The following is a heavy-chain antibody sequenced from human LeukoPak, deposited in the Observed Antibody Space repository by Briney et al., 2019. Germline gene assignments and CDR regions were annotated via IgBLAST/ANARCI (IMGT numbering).Heavy chain of an antibody. J-gene: IGHJ3*02. CDR2: IYYSGST. CDR1: GGSVSSGSYY. V-gene: IGHV4-61*01. Sequence: PSETLSLTCTVSGGSVSSGSYYSSWIRQPPGKGLDWIGHIYYSGSTNYNPSLKSRVTISVDTSKNQFSLKLSSVTAADTAVYYCARDRSYYDGSGFYKYAFDIWGQGTVVTVSS. D-gene: IGHD3-22*01. CDR3: ARDRSYYDGSGFYKYAFDI.